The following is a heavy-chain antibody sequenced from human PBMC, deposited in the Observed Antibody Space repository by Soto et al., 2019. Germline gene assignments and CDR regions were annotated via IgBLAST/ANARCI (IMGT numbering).Heavy chain of an antibody. Sequence: VQLVESGGGVIHPGKSLRLSCTASGSTFPNYPMHWVRQAPGKGLEWVADISHDGVTKNSADSVKGRFTISRDTSRNTLYLQMNSLRIEDTAMYYCVRGGYSSSWERLDPWGQGTLFTFSS. CDR2: ISHDGVTK. V-gene: IGHV3-30-3*01. J-gene: IGHJ5*02. CDR1: GSTFPNYP. CDR3: VRGGYSSSWERLDP. D-gene: IGHD4-4*01.